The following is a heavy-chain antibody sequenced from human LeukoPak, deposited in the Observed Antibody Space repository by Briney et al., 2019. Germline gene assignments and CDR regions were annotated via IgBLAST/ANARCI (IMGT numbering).Heavy chain of an antibody. CDR3: ARGGGGDHYAADAFDI. Sequence: PGGSLRLSCTVSGFTVSSNSMSWVRQAPGKGLEWIGEINHNGVTNYNPSLKSRVTISVDTSKNQFSLKLSSVTAADTAVYYCARGGGGDHYAADAFDIWGQGTMVTVSS. CDR2: INHNGVT. V-gene: IGHV4-59*02. J-gene: IGHJ3*02. CDR1: GFTVSSNS. D-gene: IGHD2-21*02.